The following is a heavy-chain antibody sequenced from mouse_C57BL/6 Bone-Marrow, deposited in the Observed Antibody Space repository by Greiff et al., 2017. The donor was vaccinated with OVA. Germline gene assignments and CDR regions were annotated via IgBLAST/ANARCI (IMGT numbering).Heavy chain of an antibody. Sequence: VQLQQSGAELMKPGASVKLSCKATGYTFTGYWIEWVKQRPGRGLECIGELLPGSGSTNYNEKCKGKGTFPADTFSNTAYMQLSSLTTEDSAIYYCAREAVYYGNCGFAYWGQGTLVPVSA. V-gene: IGHV1-9*01. J-gene: IGHJ3*01. D-gene: IGHD2-1*01. CDR2: LLPGSGST. CDR1: GYTFTGYW. CDR3: AREAVYYGNCGFAY.